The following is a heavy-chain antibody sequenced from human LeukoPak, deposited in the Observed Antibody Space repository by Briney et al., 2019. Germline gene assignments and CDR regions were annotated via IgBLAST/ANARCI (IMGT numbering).Heavy chain of an antibody. Sequence: ASVKVSCKASGFTFSNSAVQWVRQARGQRLERIGWIVVASGKTNYAQSFQGRLTVSRDMSTSTAYMEVGSLRSEDTAVYYCAAASVAPGGHFYGMDVWGKGTTVTVPS. D-gene: IGHD2-8*02. CDR3: AAASVAPGGHFYGMDV. V-gene: IGHV1-58*01. J-gene: IGHJ6*04. CDR1: GFTFSNSA. CDR2: IVVASGKT.